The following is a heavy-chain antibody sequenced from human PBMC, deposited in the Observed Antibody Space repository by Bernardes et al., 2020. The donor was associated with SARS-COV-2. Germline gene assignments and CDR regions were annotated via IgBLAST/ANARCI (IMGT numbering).Heavy chain of an antibody. CDR1: GFSFGDYH. V-gene: IGHV3-11*05. CDR3: ARGAGGHGLDY. D-gene: IGHD2-15*01. Sequence: GGSLRLSCAASGFSFGDYHMSWIRQTPGKGLECVSYIRSGTTNTDYADSVRGRFTISRDNAKKSLYLQMDSLRADDTAVYYCARGAGGHGLDYWGQGTLVTVSS. J-gene: IGHJ4*02. CDR2: IRSGTTNT.